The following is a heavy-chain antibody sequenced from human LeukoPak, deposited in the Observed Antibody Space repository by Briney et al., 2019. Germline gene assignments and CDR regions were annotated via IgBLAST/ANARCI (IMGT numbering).Heavy chain of an antibody. J-gene: IGHJ4*02. CDR2: IYYSGST. Sequence: SETLSLTCTVSGDSISSSAYYLTWIRQHPGKGLEWIGYIYYSGSTYYNPSLKSRLTISVDTSKNQFSLRLSSVTAADTAVYYCAKDEGDSGYSGYDSRPSFDYWGQGTLVTVSS. V-gene: IGHV4-31*03. CDR1: GDSISSSAYY. D-gene: IGHD5-12*01. CDR3: AKDEGDSGYSGYDSRPSFDY.